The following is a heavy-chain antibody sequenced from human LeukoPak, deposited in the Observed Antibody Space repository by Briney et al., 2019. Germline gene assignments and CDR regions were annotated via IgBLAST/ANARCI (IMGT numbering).Heavy chain of an antibody. CDR1: GGSVSGGSYY. CDR3: ARWVDTTMVGFDY. V-gene: IGHV4-61*01. D-gene: IGHD5-18*01. CDR2: IYCIGST. J-gene: IGHJ4*02. Sequence: SETLSLTCTVSGGSVSGGSYYWSWIRQPPGRGLEWIGYIYCIGSTNYNPSLKSRVTISVDTSKNQFSLKLSSVTAADTAVYYCARWVDTTMVGFDYWGQGTLVTVSS.